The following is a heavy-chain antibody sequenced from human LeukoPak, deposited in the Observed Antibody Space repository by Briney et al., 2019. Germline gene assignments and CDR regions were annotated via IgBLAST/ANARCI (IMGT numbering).Heavy chain of an antibody. D-gene: IGHD5-18*01. CDR3: ESELGYGWVSYFDY. J-gene: IGHJ4*02. CDR1: RFTFSSYS. V-gene: IGHV3-48*01. CDR2: ISSSSSTI. Sequence: PGGSLRLSCAPSRFTFSSYSMNWVRQAPGKGLEWVSYISSSSSTIYYADSVKGRFTISRDNAKNSLYLQMNSLRAEDTAAYYCESELGYGWVSYFDYWGQGTLVTVSS.